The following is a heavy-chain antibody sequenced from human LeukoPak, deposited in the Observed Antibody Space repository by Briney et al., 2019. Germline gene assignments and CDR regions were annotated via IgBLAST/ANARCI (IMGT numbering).Heavy chain of an antibody. CDR2: IRYDGSNK. CDR1: GFTFSSYG. CDR3: AREQNYDIFTGYTTHAFDI. Sequence: GGSLRLSRAATGFTFSSYGMHWVRQAPGKGLEWVAFIRYDGSNKYYADSVKGRFTISRDNPKNTLYLQMNSLRAEDTAVYYCAREQNYDIFTGYTTHAFDIWGQGTMVTVSS. V-gene: IGHV3-30*02. J-gene: IGHJ3*02. D-gene: IGHD3-9*01.